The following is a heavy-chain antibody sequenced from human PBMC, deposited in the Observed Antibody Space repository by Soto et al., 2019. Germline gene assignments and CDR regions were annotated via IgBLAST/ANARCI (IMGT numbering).Heavy chain of an antibody. Sequence: GASVKVSCKASGGTFSSYAISWVRQAPGQGLEWMGGIIPIFGTANYAQKFQGRVTITADKSTSTAYMELSSLISEDTAVYYCARVYRVYSSSPSGYNWFDPWGQGTLVTVSS. J-gene: IGHJ5*02. V-gene: IGHV1-69*06. D-gene: IGHD6-13*01. CDR3: ARVYRVYSSSPSGYNWFDP. CDR1: GGTFSSYA. CDR2: IIPIFGTA.